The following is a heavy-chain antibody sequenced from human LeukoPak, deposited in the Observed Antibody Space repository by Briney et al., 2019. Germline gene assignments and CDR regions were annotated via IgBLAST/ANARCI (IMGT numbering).Heavy chain of an antibody. CDR2: ISTSGGAI. CDR3: ARRYCSSTSCTLDY. CDR1: GFSLNSYE. Sequence: PGGSLRLSCAASGFSLNSYEMNWVRQAPGKGLEWVSHISTSGGAIYYADSVKGRFTISRDNAKNSLYLQMNSLRAEDTAVYYYARRYCSSTSCTLDYWGQGTLVIVSS. D-gene: IGHD2-2*01. J-gene: IGHJ4*02. V-gene: IGHV3-48*03.